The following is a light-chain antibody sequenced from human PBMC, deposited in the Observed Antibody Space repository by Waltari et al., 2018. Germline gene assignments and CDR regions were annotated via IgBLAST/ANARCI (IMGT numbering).Light chain of an antibody. CDR1: SSNIGARFD. V-gene: IGLV1-40*01. Sequence: QSVLTQPPSVSGAPGQRVTISCTWSSSNIGARFDVPWYQQLPGTAPKLLIYDKNNRPSGVPDRFSGSKSGTSASLAITGLQAEDEADYYCQSYDSSLSGSVFGGGTKLTVL. CDR3: QSYDSSLSGSV. CDR2: DKN. J-gene: IGLJ2*01.